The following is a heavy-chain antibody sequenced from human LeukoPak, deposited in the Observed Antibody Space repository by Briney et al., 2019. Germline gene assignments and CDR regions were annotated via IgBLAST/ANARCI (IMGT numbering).Heavy chain of an antibody. Sequence: GGSLRLSCAASGFTFSSYWMSWVRQAPGKGLEWVANIKQDGSEKYYVDSVKGRFTISRDNAKNSLYLQMNSLRAEDTAVYYCAKGVATVTTQPFDYWGQGTLVTVSS. CDR1: GFTFSSYW. CDR3: AKGVATVTTQPFDY. D-gene: IGHD4-11*01. CDR2: IKQDGSEK. J-gene: IGHJ4*02. V-gene: IGHV3-7*03.